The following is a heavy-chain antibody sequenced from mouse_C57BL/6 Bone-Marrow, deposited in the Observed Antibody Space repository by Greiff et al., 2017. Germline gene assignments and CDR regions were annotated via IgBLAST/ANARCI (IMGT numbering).Heavy chain of an antibody. J-gene: IGHJ1*03. Sequence: EVKVVESEGGLVQPGSSMKLSCTASGFTFSDYYMAWVRQVPEKGLEWVANINYDGSSTYYLDSLKSRFIISRDNAKNILYLQMSSLKSEDTATYYCARDPHYYGSSYDWYFDVWGTGTTVTVSS. CDR2: INYDGSST. CDR1: GFTFSDYY. D-gene: IGHD1-1*01. V-gene: IGHV5-16*01. CDR3: ARDPHYYGSSYDWYFDV.